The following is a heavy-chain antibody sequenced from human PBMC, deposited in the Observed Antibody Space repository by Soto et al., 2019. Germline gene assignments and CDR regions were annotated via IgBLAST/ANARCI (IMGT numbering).Heavy chain of an antibody. J-gene: IGHJ4*02. V-gene: IGHV1-18*01. CDR1: GYTFTIYG. CDR3: ARVRTILTTPFDY. Sequence: ASVKVSCKASGYTFTIYGISWVRQAPGQGLEWMGWISPYNGNTNYAQKLQGRVTMTTDTSTRTAHIDQRSLSSGDTAAYYCARVRTILTTPFDYWGQGTVVTAS. D-gene: IGHD4-4*01. CDR2: ISPYNGNT.